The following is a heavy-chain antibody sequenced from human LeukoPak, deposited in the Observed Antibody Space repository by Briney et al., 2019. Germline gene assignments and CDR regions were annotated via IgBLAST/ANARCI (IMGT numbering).Heavy chain of an antibody. D-gene: IGHD2-15*01. CDR1: GFTFSSYA. CDR2: ISGSGGST. V-gene: IGHV3-23*01. J-gene: IGHJ4*02. Sequence: GGSLRLSCAASGFTFSSYAMSWVRQAPGKGXXXXXAISGSGGSTYYADSVKGRFTISRDNSKNTLYLQMNSLRAEDTAVYYRAKDFIVVVVAGGFDYWGQGTLVTVSS. CDR3: AKDFIVVVVAGGFDY.